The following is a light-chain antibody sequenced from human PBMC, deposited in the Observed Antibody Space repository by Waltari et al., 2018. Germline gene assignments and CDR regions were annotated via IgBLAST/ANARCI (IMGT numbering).Light chain of an antibody. CDR3: QKYGTLPAT. V-gene: IGKV3-20*01. Sequence: EIMLTQSPGTLSLSPGERATLSCRASRSISRYLAWYQHKPGQAPRLLIYDESSRATGIPDRFSGSGSGTDFSLTINRLEPEDFAVYYCQKYGTLPATFGQGTKVEIK. J-gene: IGKJ1*01. CDR2: DES. CDR1: RSISRY.